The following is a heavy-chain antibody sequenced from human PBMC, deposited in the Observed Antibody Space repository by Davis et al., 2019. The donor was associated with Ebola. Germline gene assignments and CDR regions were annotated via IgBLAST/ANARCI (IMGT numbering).Heavy chain of an antibody. J-gene: IGHJ6*02. CDR3: AREGTMVRGVLYYYYGMDV. CDR2: ISYDGSNK. CDR1: GFTFSSYA. V-gene: IGHV3-30-3*01. Sequence: PGGSLRLSCAASGFTFSSYAMHWVRQAPGKGLEWVAVISYDGSNKYYADSVKGRFTISRDNAKNSLYLQMNSLRAEDTAVYYCAREGTMVRGVLYYYYGMDVWGQGTTVTVSS. D-gene: IGHD3-10*01.